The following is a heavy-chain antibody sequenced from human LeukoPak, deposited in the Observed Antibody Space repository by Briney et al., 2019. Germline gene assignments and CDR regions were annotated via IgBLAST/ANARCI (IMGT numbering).Heavy chain of an antibody. Sequence: PGGSLRLSCAASGFTFSSYSMNWVRQAPGKGLEWVSSISSSSSYIYYADSVKGRFTISRDNAKNSLYLQMNSLRAEDTAVYYCARRGRGVWSFDYWGQGTLVTVSS. J-gene: IGHJ4*02. D-gene: IGHD3-10*01. V-gene: IGHV3-21*01. CDR1: GFTFSSYS. CDR3: ARRGRGVWSFDY. CDR2: ISSSSSYI.